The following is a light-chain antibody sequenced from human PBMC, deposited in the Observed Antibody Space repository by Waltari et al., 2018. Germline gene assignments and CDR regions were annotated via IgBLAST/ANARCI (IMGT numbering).Light chain of an antibody. CDR2: GAS. CDR3: QQYGSSPET. CDR1: QSVSGSY. V-gene: IGKV3-20*01. Sequence: EIVLTQSPGTLSLSPGERATLSCRASQSVSGSYLAWYQQKPGQAPRLLIYGASNRVTGIPDRISGSGSGTDFTLTISRLESEDFAVYYCQQYGSSPETFGPGTKVEAK. J-gene: IGKJ1*01.